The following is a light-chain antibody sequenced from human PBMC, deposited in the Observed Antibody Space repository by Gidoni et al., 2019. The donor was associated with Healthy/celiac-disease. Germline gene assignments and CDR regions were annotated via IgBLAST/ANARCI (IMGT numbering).Light chain of an antibody. CDR2: WAS. CDR1: QSVLYSSNNKND. J-gene: IGKJ4*01. Sequence: DIVMNQSPDSLAVSLGERATINCKSSQSVLYSSNNKNDLAWYQQKPGQPPKLLIYWASTRESGVPDRFSGSGSGTEFTLTISSLQAEDVAVYYCQQYYSTPPTFGGGTKVEIK. V-gene: IGKV4-1*01. CDR3: QQYYSTPPT.